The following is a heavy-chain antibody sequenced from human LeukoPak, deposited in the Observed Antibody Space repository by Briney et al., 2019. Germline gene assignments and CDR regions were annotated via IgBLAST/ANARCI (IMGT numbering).Heavy chain of an antibody. J-gene: IGHJ4*02. CDR3: ASGRQLGY. V-gene: IGHV3-7*01. Sequence: QAGGSLRLSCAASGFTFSNYWMSWVRQAPGKGLEWVANIKEDGSEKYYVDSVKGRFTISRDNARNSLYLQMNSLRAEDTAVYYCASGRQLGYWGQGTLVTVSP. CDR1: GFTFSNYW. CDR2: IKEDGSEK. D-gene: IGHD6-13*01.